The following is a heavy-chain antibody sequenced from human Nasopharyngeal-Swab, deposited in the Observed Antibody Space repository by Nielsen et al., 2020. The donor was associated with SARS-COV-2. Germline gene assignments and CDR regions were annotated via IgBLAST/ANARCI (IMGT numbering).Heavy chain of an antibody. CDR3: ARENNWEALRYIDL. CDR2: ISWNGNIR. D-gene: IGHD1-20*01. V-gene: IGHV3-9*01. J-gene: IGHJ2*01. CDR1: GFTFDDYA. Sequence: SLKISCETSGFTFDDYAMYWVRQAPGKGLEWVSGISWNGNIRGHADSLEGRFTISRDSAKSSLYLQMNSLRVEDTALYYCARENNWEALRYIDLWGRGTLVTVSS.